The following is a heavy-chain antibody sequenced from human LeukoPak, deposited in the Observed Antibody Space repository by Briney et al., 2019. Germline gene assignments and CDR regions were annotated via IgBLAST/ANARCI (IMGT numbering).Heavy chain of an antibody. Sequence: PSEPLSLTRAVSGYSMSSGYYWGWVRQPPGKGLEWIGGIYHSGSTYYHPFLKSRVTISIDTSKNQFSLELSSVTSADTAVFYFAISYCTSTSCYFFDSWGQGTLVTVSS. D-gene: IGHD2-2*01. J-gene: IGHJ4*02. CDR1: GYSMSSGYY. V-gene: IGHV4-38-2*01. CDR3: AISYCTSTSCYFFDS. CDR2: IYHSGST.